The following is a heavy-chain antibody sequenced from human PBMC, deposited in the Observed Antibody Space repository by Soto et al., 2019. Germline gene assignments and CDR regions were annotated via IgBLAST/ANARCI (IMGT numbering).Heavy chain of an antibody. CDR3: GRDEVRNGVGV. CDR2: IKGDGSEK. V-gene: IGHV3-7*01. J-gene: IGHJ6*02. CDR1: GFTFYRYW. Sequence: PGGSLRLSCVASGFTFYRYWMGWVRQAPGKGLEWVANIKGDGSEKRYVDSVKGRLTISRDNAKNSVYLQMISLRVEDTALYYCGRDEVRNGVGVWGQGTTVTVSS.